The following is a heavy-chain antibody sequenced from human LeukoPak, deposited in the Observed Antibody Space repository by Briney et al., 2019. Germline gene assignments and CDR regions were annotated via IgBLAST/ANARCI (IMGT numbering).Heavy chain of an antibody. D-gene: IGHD5-18*01. Sequence: ASVKVSCKASGYTFTGHYLHWVRQAPGQGLEWMGRINPNTGVTEYVQKFQGWVTMTRDMSISTAYVELTRLRPDDTAIYYCARDPGYSYAVDYWGQGALVTVSS. V-gene: IGHV1-2*04. J-gene: IGHJ4*02. CDR2: INPNTGVT. CDR1: GYTFTGHY. CDR3: ARDPGYSYAVDY.